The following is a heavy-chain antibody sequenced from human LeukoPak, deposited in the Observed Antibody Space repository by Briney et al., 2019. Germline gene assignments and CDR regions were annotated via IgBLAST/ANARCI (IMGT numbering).Heavy chain of an antibody. D-gene: IGHD4-17*01. CDR3: ARDLSDYGSQDAFDI. Sequence: ASVTVSCKASGYTFTSYYMHWVRQAPGQGLEWMGIINPTGGGTNYARKFQGRVTMTRDTSTSTVYMELSSLRSEDTAVYYCARDLSDYGSQDAFDIWGQGTMVTVSS. V-gene: IGHV1-46*01. CDR1: GYTFTSYY. CDR2: INPTGGGT. J-gene: IGHJ3*02.